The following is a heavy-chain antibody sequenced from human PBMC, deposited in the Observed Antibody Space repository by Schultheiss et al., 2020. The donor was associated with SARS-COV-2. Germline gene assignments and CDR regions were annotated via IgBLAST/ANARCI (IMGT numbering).Heavy chain of an antibody. V-gene: IGHV1-69*13. J-gene: IGHJ6*02. CDR3: AREIGTKVRYYYYYGMDV. CDR2: ITPILGTA. Sequence: SVKVSCKAYGGTFNNYGISWVRQAPGQGLEWMGGITPILGTANYAQKLQGRVTITADESTSTTYMELSSLRSDDTAVYFCAREIGTKVRYYYYYGMDVWGQGTTVTVSS. D-gene: IGHD3-10*01. CDR1: GGTFNNYG.